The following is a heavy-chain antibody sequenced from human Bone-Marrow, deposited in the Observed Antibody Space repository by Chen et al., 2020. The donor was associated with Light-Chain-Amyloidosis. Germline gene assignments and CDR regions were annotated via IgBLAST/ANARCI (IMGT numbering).Heavy chain of an antibody. CDR2: ISRSSSHI. J-gene: IGHJ4*02. Sequence: EVQLLESGGGLVQPGGSLRLSCVASGFTFSSYTMNWVRQTPGRGLEWVSSISRSSSHIYDADSMRGRFTISRDNAKNSLYLQMNNLRAEDTAVYYCARGGSYYYFDYWGQGILVTVSS. D-gene: IGHD1-26*01. CDR1: GFTFSSYT. CDR3: ARGGSYYYFDY. V-gene: IGHV3-21*01.